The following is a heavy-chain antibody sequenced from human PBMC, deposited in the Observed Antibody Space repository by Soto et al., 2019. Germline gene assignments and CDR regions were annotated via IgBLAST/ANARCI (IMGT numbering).Heavy chain of an antibody. D-gene: IGHD6-13*01. Sequence: SETLSLTCTVSGGSISSYYWSWIRQPPGKGLEWIGYIYYSGSTNYNPSLKSRVTISVDTSKNQFSLKLSSVTAADTAVYYCARHRIAAAGTFDYWGQGTLVTVSS. CDR2: IYYSGST. CDR3: ARHRIAAAGTFDY. CDR1: GGSISSYY. J-gene: IGHJ4*02. V-gene: IGHV4-59*08.